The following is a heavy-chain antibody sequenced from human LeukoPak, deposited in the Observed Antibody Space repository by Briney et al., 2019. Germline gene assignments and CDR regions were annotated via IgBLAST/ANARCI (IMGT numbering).Heavy chain of an antibody. J-gene: IGHJ6*03. CDR2: IRNDGSNQ. CDR3: AKGVGGSANYYYMDV. Sequence: GGSPRLSCAASGFTFSRHGMHWVRQAPGKGLDWVAFIRNDGSNQYYADSVTGRFTISRDNPKNALNLQMNSLRPEDTAVYYCAKGVGGSANYYYMDVWGKGTTVTVSS. CDR1: GFTFSRHG. D-gene: IGHD3-10*01. V-gene: IGHV3-30*02.